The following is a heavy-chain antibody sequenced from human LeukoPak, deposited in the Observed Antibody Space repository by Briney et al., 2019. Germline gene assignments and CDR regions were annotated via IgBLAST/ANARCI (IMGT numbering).Heavy chain of an antibody. CDR2: INHSGST. CDR3: ARGRKPTGDFWSGYYIPYFDY. Sequence: SETLSLTCAVYGGSFSGYYWSWIRQPPGKGLEWIGEINHSGSTNYNPSLKSRVTISVDTSKNQFSLKLSSVTAADTAVYYCARGRKPTGDFWSGYYIPYFDYWGQGTLVTVSS. D-gene: IGHD3-3*01. CDR1: GGSFSGYY. V-gene: IGHV4-34*01. J-gene: IGHJ4*02.